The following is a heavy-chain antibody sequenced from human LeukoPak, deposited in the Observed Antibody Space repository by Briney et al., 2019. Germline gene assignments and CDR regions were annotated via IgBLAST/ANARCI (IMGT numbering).Heavy chain of an antibody. J-gene: IGHJ4*02. Sequence: GGSLRLSCAASGFTFSGSWMSWVRQAPGKGLEWVANIKEDGSEKYYVDSVRGRFSISRDNAKNSLYLQMNSLRAEDTAVYYCVRDGRPLDYWGQATLVTVSS. D-gene: IGHD1-1*01. V-gene: IGHV3-7*01. CDR1: GFTFSGSW. CDR2: IKEDGSEK. CDR3: VRDGRPLDY.